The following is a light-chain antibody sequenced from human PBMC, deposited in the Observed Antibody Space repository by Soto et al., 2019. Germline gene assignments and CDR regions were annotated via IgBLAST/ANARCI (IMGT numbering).Light chain of an antibody. CDR3: CSYADSSTLV. CDR1: SSDVGSYNV. V-gene: IGLV2-23*02. Sequence: QSVLTQPASVSGSPGQSITISCTGTSSDVGSYNVVSWYQQHPGKVPKLMIYEVDKRPSGVSNRFSGSKSGNTASLTISGLQAEDEADYYCCSYADSSTLVFGGGTKLTVL. CDR2: EVD. J-gene: IGLJ3*02.